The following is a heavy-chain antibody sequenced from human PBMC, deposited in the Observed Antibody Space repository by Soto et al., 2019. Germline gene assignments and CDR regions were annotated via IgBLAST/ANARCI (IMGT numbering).Heavy chain of an antibody. D-gene: IGHD5-18*01. Sequence: SETLSLTCTVSGGSISSSSYYWGWIRQPPGKGLEWIGSIYYSGSTYYNPSLKSRVTISVDTSKNQFSLKLSSVTAADTAVYYCARRLWIRGYIWGQGKMVTVS. CDR1: GGSISSSSYY. CDR2: IYYSGST. V-gene: IGHV4-39*01. CDR3: ARRLWIRGYI. J-gene: IGHJ3*02.